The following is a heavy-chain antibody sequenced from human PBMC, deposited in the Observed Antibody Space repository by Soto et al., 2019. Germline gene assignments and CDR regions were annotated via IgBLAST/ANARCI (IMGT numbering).Heavy chain of an antibody. V-gene: IGHV4-61*01. D-gene: IGHD2-2*01. J-gene: IGHJ4*02. CDR2: VYHSGYT. CDR1: GGSVSSGSYY. Sequence: QVQLQESGPGLVKPSETLSLTCTVSGGSVSSGSYYWSWIRQPPGKGLEWIGYVYHSGYTKYNPSHKSRGTVSLDTSKNQFSLRLTSVTAADTAVYYCARTHDIDTSTGYWGQGTLVTVSS. CDR3: ARTHDIDTSTGY.